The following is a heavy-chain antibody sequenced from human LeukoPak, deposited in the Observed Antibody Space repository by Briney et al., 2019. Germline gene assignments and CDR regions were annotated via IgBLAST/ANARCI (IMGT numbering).Heavy chain of an antibody. CDR3: ARRSPQGDYVWGSYRYAFDI. J-gene: IGHJ3*02. D-gene: IGHD3-16*02. CDR2: IYYSGST. CDR1: GGSISSSSYY. V-gene: IGHV4-39*07. Sequence: PSETLSLTCTVSGGSISSSSYYWGWIRQPPGKGLEWIGSIYYSGSTYYNPSLKSRVTISVDTSKNQFSLKLSSVTAADTAVYYCARRSPQGDYVWGSYRYAFDIWGQGTMVTVSS.